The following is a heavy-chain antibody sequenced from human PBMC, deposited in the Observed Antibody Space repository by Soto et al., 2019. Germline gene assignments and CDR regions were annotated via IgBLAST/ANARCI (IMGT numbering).Heavy chain of an antibody. CDR2: ISGSGGST. Sequence: GGSLGLSCPASGFTFSSYGMSWIRQAPGKGLECVSAISGSGGSTYYADSVKGRFTISRDNSKNTLYLQMNSLRAEDTAVYYCAKDRTVVTKRGYFDYWGQGTLVTVYS. CDR1: GFTFSSYG. CDR3: AKDRTVVTKRGYFDY. D-gene: IGHD3-22*01. V-gene: IGHV3-23*01. J-gene: IGHJ4*02.